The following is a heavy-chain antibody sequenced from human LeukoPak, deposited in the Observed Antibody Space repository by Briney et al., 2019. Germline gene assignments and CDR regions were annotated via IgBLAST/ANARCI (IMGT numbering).Heavy chain of an antibody. J-gene: IGHJ4*02. Sequence: GGSLRLSCAASGFTFSSYAMHWVRQAPGKGLVWVSRINSDGSNINYADSVKGRFTISGDNAKNTLYLQMNSLRVEDTAVYYCARSDYYDNLDYWGQGTLVTVSS. CDR2: INSDGSNI. D-gene: IGHD3-22*01. V-gene: IGHV3-74*01. CDR3: ARSDYYDNLDY. CDR1: GFTFSSYA.